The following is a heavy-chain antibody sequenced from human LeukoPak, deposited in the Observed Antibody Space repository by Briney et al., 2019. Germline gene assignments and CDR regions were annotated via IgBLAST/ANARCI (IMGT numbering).Heavy chain of an antibody. V-gene: IGHV4-31*03. CDR2: IYYSGST. Sequence: SETLSLTCTVSGGSISSGGYYWSWIRQHPGKGLEWIGYIYYSGSTYYNPSLKSRVTISVDTSKNQFSLKLSSVTAADTAVYYCARDSSSWGFDYWGQGTLVTVSS. CDR3: ARDSSSWGFDY. CDR1: GGSISSGGYY. D-gene: IGHD6-13*01. J-gene: IGHJ4*02.